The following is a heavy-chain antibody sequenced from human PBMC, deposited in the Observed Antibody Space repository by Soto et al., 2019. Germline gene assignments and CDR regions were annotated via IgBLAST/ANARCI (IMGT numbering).Heavy chain of an antibody. CDR2: IYPGDSDT. Sequence: PGESLKISCKGPGYSFTSYWIGWVRQMPGKGLEWMGIIYPGDSDTRYSPSFQGQVTISADKSISTAYLQWSSLKASDTAMYYCARRRYDSSGYPIWHFDYWGHGTLVPVSS. D-gene: IGHD3-22*01. CDR3: ARRRYDSSGYPIWHFDY. J-gene: IGHJ4*01. CDR1: GYSFTSYW. V-gene: IGHV5-51*01.